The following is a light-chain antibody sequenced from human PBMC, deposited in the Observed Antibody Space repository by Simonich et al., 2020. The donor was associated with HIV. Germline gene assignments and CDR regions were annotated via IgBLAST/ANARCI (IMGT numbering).Light chain of an antibody. CDR3: QQYHSIPPT. Sequence: DIVMTQSPDSLAVSLGERATINCKSSPSVLYNSNRKNYFAWYQPKPGQPPKLLIYCSATREFGVPDRFSGSGSGTDFTLTISSLQAEDVAVYYCQQYHSIPPTFGQGTKVEI. V-gene: IGKV4-1*01. CDR1: PSVLYNSNRKNY. CDR2: CSA. J-gene: IGKJ1*01.